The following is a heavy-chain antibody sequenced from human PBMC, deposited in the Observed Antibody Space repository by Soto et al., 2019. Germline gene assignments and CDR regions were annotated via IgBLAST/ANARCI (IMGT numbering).Heavy chain of an antibody. CDR3: AHRRNYDGSWNEGVFDY. J-gene: IGHJ4*02. Sequence: QITLKESGPTLVKPTQTLTLTCTFSGFSLTSRPVGVGWVSQPPGKALEWLAFIYWDDDKRYSPSLRSTLTVTEDASQNQVVLTLTTMDPVDTATYYCAHRRNYDGSWNEGVFDYWGQGILVIVSS. CDR2: IYWDDDK. CDR1: GFSLTSRPVG. D-gene: IGHD3-16*01. V-gene: IGHV2-5*02.